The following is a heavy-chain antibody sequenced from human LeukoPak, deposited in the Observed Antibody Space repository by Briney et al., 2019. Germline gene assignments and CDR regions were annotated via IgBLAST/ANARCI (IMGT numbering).Heavy chain of an antibody. Sequence: GGSLRLSCAASGFTFSSYAMHWVRQAPGKGLEWVAVISYDGSNKYYADSVKGRFTISRDNSKNTLYLQMNSLRAEDTAVYYCARDSALYAGAFDIWGQGTMVTVSS. CDR2: ISYDGSNK. J-gene: IGHJ3*02. V-gene: IGHV3-30-3*01. CDR3: ARDSALYAGAFDI. D-gene: IGHD5/OR15-5a*01. CDR1: GFTFSSYA.